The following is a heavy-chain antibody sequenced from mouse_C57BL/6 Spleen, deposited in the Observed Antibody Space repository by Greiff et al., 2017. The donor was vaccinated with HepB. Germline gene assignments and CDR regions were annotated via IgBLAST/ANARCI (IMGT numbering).Heavy chain of an antibody. CDR2: IYPGDGDT. D-gene: IGHD3-2*02. CDR3: ARDSSDSFDY. CDR1: GYAFSSSW. Sequence: VMLVESGPELVKPGASVKISCKASGYAFSSSWMNWVKQRPGKGLEWIGRIYPGDGDTNYNGKFKGKATLTADKSSSTAYMQLSSLTSEDSAVYFCARDSSDSFDYWGQGTTLTVSS. J-gene: IGHJ2*01. V-gene: IGHV1-82*01.